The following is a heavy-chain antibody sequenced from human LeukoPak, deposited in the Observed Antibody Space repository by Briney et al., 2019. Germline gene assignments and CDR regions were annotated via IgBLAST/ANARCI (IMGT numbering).Heavy chain of an antibody. D-gene: IGHD6-13*01. CDR2: IWYDGSNK. J-gene: IGHJ4*02. V-gene: IGHV3-33*01. Sequence: GGSLRLSCAASGFTFSSYGMHWVRQAPDKGLEWVAVIWYDGSNKYYADSVKGRFTISRDNSKNTLYLQMNSLRAEDTAVYYCAREPYSSSWYGVDYWGQGTLVTVSS. CDR1: GFTFSSYG. CDR3: AREPYSSSWYGVDY.